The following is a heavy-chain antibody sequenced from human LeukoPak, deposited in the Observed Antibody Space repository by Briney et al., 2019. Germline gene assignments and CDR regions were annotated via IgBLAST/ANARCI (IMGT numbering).Heavy chain of an antibody. Sequence: PGGSLRLSCAASGFTFPRYDMSWVRQAPGKGLECVSAIDRGVGRTYYADPVKGRFTISRDNSKNTLYLQMNSLRAEDTAVYYCAKGTIFGVFKRAFDIWGQGTMVTVSS. CDR2: IDRGVGRT. V-gene: IGHV3-23*01. J-gene: IGHJ3*02. CDR1: GFTFPRYD. D-gene: IGHD3-3*01. CDR3: AKGTIFGVFKRAFDI.